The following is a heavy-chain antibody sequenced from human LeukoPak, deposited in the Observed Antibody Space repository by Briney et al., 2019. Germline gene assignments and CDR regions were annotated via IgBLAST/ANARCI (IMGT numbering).Heavy chain of an antibody. Sequence: ASVKVSCKASGYTFTSYYMHWVRQAPGQGLEWMGIIDNSRGSTSSTQKFQGRVTMTRDTSTRTVYMELRSLEYDDTAVYYCASNYYGAGSYGIDPWGQGTLVTVSS. CDR3: ASNYYGAGSYGIDP. CDR1: GYTFTSYY. V-gene: IGHV1-46*01. J-gene: IGHJ5*02. CDR2: IDNSRGST. D-gene: IGHD3-10*01.